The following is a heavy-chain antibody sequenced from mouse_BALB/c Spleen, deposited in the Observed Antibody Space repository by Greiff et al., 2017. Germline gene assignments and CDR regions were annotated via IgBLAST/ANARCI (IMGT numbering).Heavy chain of an antibody. CDR2: ISSGGST. J-gene: IGHJ3*01. Sequence: EVQRVESGGGLVKPGGSLKLSCAASGFTFSSYAMSWVRQTPEKRLEWVASISSGGSTYYPDSVKGRFTISRDNARNILYLQMSSLRSEDTAMYYCAREEGFGCFAYWGQGTLVTVSA. CDR1: GFTFSSYA. D-gene: IGHD3-1*01. V-gene: IGHV5-6-5*01. CDR3: AREEGFGCFAY.